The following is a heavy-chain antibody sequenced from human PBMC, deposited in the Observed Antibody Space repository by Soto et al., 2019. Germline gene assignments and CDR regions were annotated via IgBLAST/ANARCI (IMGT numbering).Heavy chain of an antibody. D-gene: IGHD2-15*01. CDR1: GFTFSSYA. CDR3: ARESCSGGNCYSGWFDP. V-gene: IGHV3-64*01. J-gene: IGHJ5*02. Sequence: PGGSLRLSCAASGFTFSSYAMHWVRQAPGKGLEYVSAISSNGGSTYYANSVKGRFTISRDNSKNTLYLQMGSLRAEDMAVYYCARESCSGGNCYSGWFDPWGQGTLVTVSS. CDR2: ISSNGGST.